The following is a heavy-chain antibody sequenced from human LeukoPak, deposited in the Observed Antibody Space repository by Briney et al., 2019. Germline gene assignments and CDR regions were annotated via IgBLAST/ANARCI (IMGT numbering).Heavy chain of an antibody. CDR2: IIPIFGTA. J-gene: IGHJ3*02. CDR1: GGTFSSYA. V-gene: IGHV1-69*01. Sequence: SVKVSCKASGGTFSSYAISWVRQAPGQGLEWMGGIIPIFGTANYAQKFQGRVTITADESTSRAYMELSSLRSEDTAVYYCARPTYCSSTSCLSRAFDIWGQGTMVTVSS. D-gene: IGHD2-2*01. CDR3: ARPTYCSSTSCLSRAFDI.